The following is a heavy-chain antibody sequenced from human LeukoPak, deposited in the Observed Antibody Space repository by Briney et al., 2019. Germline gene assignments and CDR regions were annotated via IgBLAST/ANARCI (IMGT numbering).Heavy chain of an antibody. CDR2: INPNTGGT. D-gene: IGHD4-11*01. Sequence: ASVKVSCKASGYTFTGHYMHWVRQAPGQGLEWMGWINPNTGGTNYAQKFQGRVTMTRDTTISTAYMELNRLTSDDTAVYYCARAAMTTVTQGFDYWGQGTLVTVSS. V-gene: IGHV1-2*02. CDR1: GYTFTGHY. J-gene: IGHJ4*02. CDR3: ARAAMTTVTQGFDY.